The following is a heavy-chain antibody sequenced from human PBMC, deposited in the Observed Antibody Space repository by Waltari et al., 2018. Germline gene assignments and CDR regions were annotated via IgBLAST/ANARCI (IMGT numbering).Heavy chain of an antibody. J-gene: IGHJ4*02. CDR1: GYSISSGYY. D-gene: IGHD4-17*01. CDR2: IYQSGRT. CDR3: ARSTGPRYYLDY. Sequence: QVQLQESGPGLVKPSETLSLTCAVSGYSISSGYYWGWIRQPPGKGLEGIGGIYQSGRTYYSPSPRSRHCISVDTSKSQFSLKLSSVTAADTAVYYCARSTGPRYYLDYWGQGTLVTVSS. V-gene: IGHV4-38-2*01.